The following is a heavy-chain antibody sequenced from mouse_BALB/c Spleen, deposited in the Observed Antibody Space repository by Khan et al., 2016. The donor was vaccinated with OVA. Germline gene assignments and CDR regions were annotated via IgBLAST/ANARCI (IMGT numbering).Heavy chain of an antibody. J-gene: IGHJ4*01. Sequence: VQLQQSGPELVKPGASVKISCKTSGYTFPEYTVHWVKQSLGKSLDWIGVINPKNGGTAYNQKFKGKATLTVDKSSSTAYMEFRSLTSDASAVYYCARDAGRYWGQGTSVTVAS. CDR2: INPKNGGT. D-gene: IGHD3-3*01. V-gene: IGHV1-18*01. CDR1: GYTFPEYT. CDR3: ARDAGRY.